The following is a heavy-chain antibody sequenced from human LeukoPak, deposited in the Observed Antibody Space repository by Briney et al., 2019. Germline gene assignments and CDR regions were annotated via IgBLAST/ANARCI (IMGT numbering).Heavy chain of an antibody. CDR2: IYYRGTT. CDR3: ARDFSSSSSVYYYYYMDV. D-gene: IGHD6-6*01. J-gene: IGHJ6*03. Sequence: NPSETLSLTCTVSGGSISSSSYYWGWIRQPPGKGLEWLGTIYYRGTTYYNPSLKSRVTISVDTSKNQFSLRLRSVTAADTAVYYCARDFSSSSSVYYYYYMDVWGKGTTVTVSS. CDR1: GGSISSSSYY. V-gene: IGHV4-39*07.